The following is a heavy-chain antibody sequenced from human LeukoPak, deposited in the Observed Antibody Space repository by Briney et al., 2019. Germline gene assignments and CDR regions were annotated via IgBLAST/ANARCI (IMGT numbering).Heavy chain of an antibody. J-gene: IGHJ6*03. V-gene: IGHV4-59*02. CDR2: IHHSGSS. CDR1: GGSVSFDY. CDR3: ARGPLSSWYSLNPRDYYYMDV. D-gene: IGHD6-13*01. Sequence: PSETLSLTCTVSGGSVSFDYWSWIRQPPGKGLEWVGSIHHSGSSNYNSSLKSRVTVSLDTSKNQFSLKLSSVTAADTAVYYCARGPLSSWYSLNPRDYYYMDVWGKGTTVTVSS.